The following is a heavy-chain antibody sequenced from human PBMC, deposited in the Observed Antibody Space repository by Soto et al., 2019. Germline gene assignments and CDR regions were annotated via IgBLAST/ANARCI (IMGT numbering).Heavy chain of an antibody. CDR2: IDPSDSYT. V-gene: IGHV5-10-1*01. D-gene: IGHD6-13*01. Sequence: EVQLVQSGAEVKKPGESLRISCKGAGYSFTSYWISWVRQMPGKGLELRGRIDPSDSYTNYSPSFQGHVTISADKSISTASLQWSSLKASDSAMYYCARLQAAAVDNDLTFDYWGQGTLVTVSS. CDR1: GYSFTSYW. J-gene: IGHJ4*02. CDR3: ARLQAAAVDNDLTFDY.